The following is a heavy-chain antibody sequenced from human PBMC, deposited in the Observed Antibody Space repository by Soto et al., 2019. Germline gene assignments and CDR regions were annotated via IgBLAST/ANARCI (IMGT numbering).Heavy chain of an antibody. CDR2: IIPIFGTA. D-gene: IGHD3-3*01. V-gene: IGHV1-69*06. CDR1: GGTFSSYA. Sequence: SVKVSCKASGGTFSSYAISWVRQAPGQGLEWMGGIIPIFGTANYAQKLQGRVTITADKSTSTAYMELSSLRSEDTAVYYCARAFQGQAYYDFWSGSTGYYYYGMDVRGQGTTVTVSS. CDR3: ARAFQGQAYYDFWSGSTGYYYYGMDV. J-gene: IGHJ6*02.